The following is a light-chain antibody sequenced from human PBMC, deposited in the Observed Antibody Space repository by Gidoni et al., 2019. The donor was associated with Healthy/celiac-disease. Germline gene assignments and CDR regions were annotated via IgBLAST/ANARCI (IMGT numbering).Light chain of an antibody. CDR2: DAS. CDR3: QQRSNWPGGT. CDR1: QSVSSY. J-gene: IGKJ1*01. Sequence: EIVLTQSPATLSLSPGERATLSGRASQSVSSYLAWYQQKPGQAPRLLIYDASNRATGLPARFSGSGSGTDFTLTISSLEPEDFAVYYCQQRSNWPGGTFGQXTKVEIK. V-gene: IGKV3-11*01.